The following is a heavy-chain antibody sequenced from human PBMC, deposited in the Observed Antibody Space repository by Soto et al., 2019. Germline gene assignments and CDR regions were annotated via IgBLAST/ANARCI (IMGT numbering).Heavy chain of an antibody. V-gene: IGHV1-69*12. Sequence: QVQLVQSGAEVKKPGSSVKVSCKASGGSLSNYGISWVRQAPGQGLEWMGGIIPVFGTANYAQKFQGRVTITADESTNIVYLDVTSLRSEDTAVYYCARGDATKLVVTTYSAMDVGGQGTTVTVSS. J-gene: IGHJ6*02. CDR3: ARGDATKLVVTTYSAMDV. D-gene: IGHD4-17*01. CDR2: IIPVFGTA. CDR1: GGSLSNYG.